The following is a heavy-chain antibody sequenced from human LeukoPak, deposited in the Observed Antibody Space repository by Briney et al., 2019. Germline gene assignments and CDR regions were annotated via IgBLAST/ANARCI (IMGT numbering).Heavy chain of an antibody. J-gene: IGHJ6*02. CDR3: ARALPYYDILTGFNYYYYYGMDV. V-gene: IGHV3-7*01. CDR1: GFTFSSYS. D-gene: IGHD3-9*01. Sequence: GGSLRLSCAASGFTFSSYSMNWVRQAPGEGLEWVANIKQDGSEKYYVDSVKGRFTISRDNAKNSLYLQMNSLRAEDTAVYYCARALPYYDILTGFNYYYYYGMDVWGQGTTVTVSS. CDR2: IKQDGSEK.